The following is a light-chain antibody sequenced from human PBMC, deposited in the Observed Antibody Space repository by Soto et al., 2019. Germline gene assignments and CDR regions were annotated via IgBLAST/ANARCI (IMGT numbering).Light chain of an antibody. J-gene: IGLJ1*01. CDR3: GSYAGRSTPYV. CDR2: EVS. V-gene: IGLV2-14*03. CDR1: SSDIGRYNY. Sequence: QSVLTQPASVSGSPGQSITISCTGSSSDIGRYNYVSWYQQLPGKAPKLMIYEVSNRPSGVSNRFSGSKSGNTASLSISGLQTEDEADYYCGSYAGRSTPYVFGTGTKLTVL.